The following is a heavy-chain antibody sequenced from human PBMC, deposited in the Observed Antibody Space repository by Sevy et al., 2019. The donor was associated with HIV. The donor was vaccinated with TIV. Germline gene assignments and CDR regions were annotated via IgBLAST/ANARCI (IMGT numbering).Heavy chain of an antibody. CDR2: ISSDGTTI. CDR3: ARDLDDNIGYYYGAIDY. Sequence: GGSLRLSCAASGFTFSSYEMNWVRQAPGKGLEWVSYISSDGTTIYYADSVKGRFTISRDNAQNSVSLQMNSLRAEDTAVYYCARDLDDNIGYYYGAIDYWGQGTLVTVSS. V-gene: IGHV3-48*03. J-gene: IGHJ4*02. CDR1: GFTFSSYE. D-gene: IGHD3-22*01.